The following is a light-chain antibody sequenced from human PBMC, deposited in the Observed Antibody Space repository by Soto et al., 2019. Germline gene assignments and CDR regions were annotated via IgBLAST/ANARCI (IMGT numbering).Light chain of an antibody. CDR2: DVS. J-gene: IGLJ2*01. CDR3: SSYTSSSNPGV. V-gene: IGLV2-14*01. Sequence: QSALTQPASVSGSPGQSITISCTGTSSDVGGYNYVSWYQQHPGKAPKLMIYDVSNRPSGVSNRFSGSKSGNTSSLTSSGTQAEHEADHCCSSYTSSSNPGVFCGGTKLTVL. CDR1: SSDVGGYNY.